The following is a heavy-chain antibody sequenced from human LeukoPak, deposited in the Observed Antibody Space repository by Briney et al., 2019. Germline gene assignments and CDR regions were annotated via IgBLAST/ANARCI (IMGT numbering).Heavy chain of an antibody. CDR1: GFTVSTNY. Sequence: GGSLRLSCAASGFTVSTNYMSWVRQAPGMGLEWVSVIYSGGSTYYADSVKGRFIISRDNAKNTLYLQMNSLRAEDTAVYYCAKVELLLEINVGVSHLDSWGQGIQVTVSS. J-gene: IGHJ4*02. V-gene: IGHV3-66*01. D-gene: IGHD2-15*01. CDR3: AKVELLLEINVGVSHLDS. CDR2: IYSGGST.